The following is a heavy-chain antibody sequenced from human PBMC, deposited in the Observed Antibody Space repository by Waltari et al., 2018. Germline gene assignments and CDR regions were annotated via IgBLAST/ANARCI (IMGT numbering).Heavy chain of an antibody. CDR2: IYYSGST. V-gene: IGHV4-39*01. D-gene: IGHD6-19*01. Sequence: QLQLQESGPGLVKPSETLSFTCTVPGGPISSSSYYWGWLRQPPGKGLEWIGSIYYSGSTYYNPSLKSRVTISVDTSKNQFSLKLSSVTAADTAVYYCATKRESSASGFDYWGQGTLVTVSS. J-gene: IGHJ4*02. CDR1: GGPISSSSYY. CDR3: ATKRESSASGFDY.